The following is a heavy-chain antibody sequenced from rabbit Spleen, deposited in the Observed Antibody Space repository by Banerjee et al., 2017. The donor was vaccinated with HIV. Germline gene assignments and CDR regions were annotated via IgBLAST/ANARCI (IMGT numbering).Heavy chain of an antibody. CDR2: IYGGWTANT. Sequence: QEQLVESGGGLVQPEGSLTLTCKASGFTISSSYYMCWVRQAPGKGLEWIGCIYGGWTANTYYASWAKGRFTISETSSTTVTLQMTSLTAADTATYFCARSDSAITYHYWTLWGPGTLVTVS. D-gene: IGHD1-1*01. V-gene: IGHV1S45*01. CDR1: GFTISSSYY. CDR3: ARSDSAITYHYWTL. J-gene: IGHJ4*01.